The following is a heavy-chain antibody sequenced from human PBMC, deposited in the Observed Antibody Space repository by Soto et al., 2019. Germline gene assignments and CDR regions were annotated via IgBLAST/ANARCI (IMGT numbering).Heavy chain of an antibody. CDR2: IYHSGST. V-gene: IGHV4-4*02. CDR1: GGSISSNNW. D-gene: IGHD5-18*01. CDR3: AGQVDTTYTYNY. J-gene: IGHJ4*02. Sequence: QVQLQESGPGLVKPSGTLSLTCAVSGGSISSNNWWSWVRQPPGKGLEWIGEIYHSGSTNYNPSLKGRATMSVDKSQSQFSLNLGSLTAADTAMYYCAGQVDTTYTYNYWGQGTLVTVSS.